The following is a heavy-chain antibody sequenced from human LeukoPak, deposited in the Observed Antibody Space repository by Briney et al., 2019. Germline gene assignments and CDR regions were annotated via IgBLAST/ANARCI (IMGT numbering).Heavy chain of an antibody. Sequence: PSETLSLTCAVFGGSLSDHDWSWIPQPPGKGQDWFGEINLRGATNYNPSLKSRVTLSLDTSKNQVSLKLNSLTAADTAVYYCARGKGDLSMIVMIVTAVEFYFDSWGPGTLVTVSS. J-gene: IGHJ4*02. V-gene: IGHV4-34*01. CDR3: ARGKGDLSMIVMIVTAVEFYFDS. D-gene: IGHD3-22*01. CDR1: GGSLSDHD. CDR2: INLRGAT.